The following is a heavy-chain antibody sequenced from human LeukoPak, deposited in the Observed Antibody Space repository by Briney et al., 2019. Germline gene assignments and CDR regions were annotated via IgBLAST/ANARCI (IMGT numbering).Heavy chain of an antibody. CDR2: INPNSGGT. V-gene: IGHV1-2*02. J-gene: IGHJ4*02. D-gene: IGHD2-2*01. CDR1: GYTFTGYY. Sequence: ASVKVSCKASGYTFTGYYMHWVRQAPGQGLEWMGWINPNSGGTKYAQKFQGRVTMTRDTSISTAYMELSRLRSDDTAVYYCARLLCSSSSCYGYFDYWGQGTLVTVSS. CDR3: ARLLCSSSSCYGYFDY.